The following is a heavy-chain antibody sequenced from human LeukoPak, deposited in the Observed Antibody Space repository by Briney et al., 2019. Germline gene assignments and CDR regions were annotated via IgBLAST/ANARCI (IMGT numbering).Heavy chain of an antibody. D-gene: IGHD2-21*02. CDR3: ARAVVVVTAITPYYFDC. CDR2: INHSGST. V-gene: IGHV4-34*01. CDR1: GGSFSGYY. J-gene: IGHJ4*02. Sequence: SETLSLTCAVYGGSFSGYYWSWIRQPPGKGLEWIGEINHSGSTNYNPSLKSRVTISVDTSKDQFSLKLSSVTAADTAVYYCARAVVVVTAITPYYFDCWGQGTLVTVSS.